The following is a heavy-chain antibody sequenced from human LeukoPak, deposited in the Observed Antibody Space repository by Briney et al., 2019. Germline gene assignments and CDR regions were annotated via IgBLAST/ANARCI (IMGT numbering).Heavy chain of an antibody. Sequence: SETLSLTCAVYGGSFGDYYWSWIRQPPGKGLEWFGEINHSGSTSYNPSLKSRVTISVDTSKNQFSLKLSSVTAADTAVYYCAGYGGNEGYWGQGTLVTVSS. D-gene: IGHD4-23*01. CDR1: GGSFGDYY. V-gene: IGHV4-34*01. J-gene: IGHJ4*02. CDR3: AGYGGNEGY. CDR2: INHSGST.